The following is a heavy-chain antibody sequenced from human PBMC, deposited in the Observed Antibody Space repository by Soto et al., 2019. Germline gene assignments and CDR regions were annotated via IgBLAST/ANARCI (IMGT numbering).Heavy chain of an antibody. Sequence: SETLSLTCTVSGGSISSGGYYWSWIRQHPGKGLEWIGYIYYSGSTYYNPSLKSRVTISVDTSKNQFSLKLSSVTAADTAVYYCARDHNGYNHAFEIWGQGTMVTVSS. V-gene: IGHV4-31*03. CDR2: IYYSGST. CDR3: ARDHNGYNHAFEI. J-gene: IGHJ3*02. CDR1: GGSISSGGYY. D-gene: IGHD5-12*01.